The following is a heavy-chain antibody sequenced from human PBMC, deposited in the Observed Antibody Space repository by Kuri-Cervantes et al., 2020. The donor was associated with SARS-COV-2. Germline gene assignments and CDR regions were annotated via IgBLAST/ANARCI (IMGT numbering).Heavy chain of an antibody. J-gene: IGHJ5*02. CDR1: GGSFSGYY. CDR3: ARLKTGGGIAP. Sequence: SETLSLTCAVYGGSFSGYYWSWIRQPPGKGLEWIGEINHSGSTNYNPSLKRRVTVSVDTSKNQFSLKLSSVTAADTAVYYCARLKTGGGIAPWGQGTLVTVAS. V-gene: IGHV4-34*01. D-gene: IGHD7-27*01. CDR2: INHSGST.